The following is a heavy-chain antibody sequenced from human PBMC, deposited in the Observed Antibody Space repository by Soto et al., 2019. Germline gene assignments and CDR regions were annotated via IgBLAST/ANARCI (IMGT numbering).Heavy chain of an antibody. CDR1: GGSISSGGYY. D-gene: IGHD2-21*02. V-gene: IGHV4-31*03. J-gene: IGHJ3*02. CDR3: ATVEDCGGDCPIEAFEI. Sequence: QVQLQESGPGLVKPSQTLSLTCTVSGGSISSGGYYWSRIRQHPGKGLEWIGYIYYTGSTYYNPSLKSRVTISVDTSKNQFSLKLSSVTAADTAVYYCATVEDCGGDCPIEAFEIWGQGTMVTVSS. CDR2: IYYTGST.